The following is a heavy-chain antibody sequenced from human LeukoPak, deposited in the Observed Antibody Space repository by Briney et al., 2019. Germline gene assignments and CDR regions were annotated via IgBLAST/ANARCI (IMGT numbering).Heavy chain of an antibody. CDR3: AGVEMATSDAFDI. D-gene: IGHD5-24*01. J-gene: IGHJ3*02. V-gene: IGHV1-18*01. CDR2: ISAHNGNT. CDR1: GYTFTSYG. Sequence: ASVKVSCKASGYTFTSYGISWVRQAPGQGLEWMGWISAHNGNTNYAQKLQGRVTMTTDTSTSTAYMELRSLRSDDTAVYYCAGVEMATSDAFDIWGQGTMVTVSS.